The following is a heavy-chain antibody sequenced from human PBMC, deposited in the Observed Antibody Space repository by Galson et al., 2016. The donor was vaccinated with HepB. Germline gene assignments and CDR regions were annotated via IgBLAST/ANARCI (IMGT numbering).Heavy chain of an antibody. Sequence: SLRLSCAASGFNFDNFYMNWIRQAPGKGLEWIADISAAGSFFNYADSVRGRFIISRDNAKKSLSLQMDSLRAEDTGVYYCARERASHIRDSFEIWGRGTKVTVSS. CDR2: ISAAGSFF. V-gene: IGHV3-11*06. J-gene: IGHJ3*02. D-gene: IGHD5-24*01. CDR1: GFNFDNFY. CDR3: ARERASHIRDSFEI.